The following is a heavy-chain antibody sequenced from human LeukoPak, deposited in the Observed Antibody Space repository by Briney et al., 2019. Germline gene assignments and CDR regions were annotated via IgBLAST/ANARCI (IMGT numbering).Heavy chain of an antibody. CDR1: GFTFTSYG. V-gene: IGHV3-30*18. Sequence: GGSLRLSCAASGFTFTSYGMHWVRQAPGKGLEWVAVISNDGRNKYYADSVKGRFTISRDNSKNTLYLQMNSLRAEDTAVYYCAKEPHPDYSNYFDYWGQGTLVTVSS. CDR2: ISNDGRNK. J-gene: IGHJ4*02. D-gene: IGHD4-11*01. CDR3: AKEPHPDYSNYFDY.